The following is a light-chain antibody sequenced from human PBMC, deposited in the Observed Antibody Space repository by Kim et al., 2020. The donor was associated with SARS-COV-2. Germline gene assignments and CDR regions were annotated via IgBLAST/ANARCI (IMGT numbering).Light chain of an antibody. CDR2: DVY. CDR1: SSDVGGYNY. CDR3: SSFITGTTWV. Sequence: QSVIISCTWTSSDVGGYNYVSWYQQHPGKVPKLMIYDVYHRPSGVSDRFSGSKSGNTAYLSISGHQAEDEADYYCSSFITGTTWVFGGGTKLTVL. J-gene: IGLJ3*02. V-gene: IGLV2-14*03.